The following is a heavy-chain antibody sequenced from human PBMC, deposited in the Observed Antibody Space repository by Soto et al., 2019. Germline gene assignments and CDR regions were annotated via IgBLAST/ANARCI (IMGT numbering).Heavy chain of an antibody. V-gene: IGHV4-59*01. CDR3: ARGDYDILTGYYNSWFDP. CDR2: IYYSGST. J-gene: IGHJ5*02. Sequence: PSETLSLTCTVSGGPISSYYWSWIRQPPGKGLEWIGYIYYSGSTNYNPSLKSRVTISVDTSKNQFSLKLSSVTAADTAVYYCARGDYDILTGYYNSWFDPWGQGTLVTV. CDR1: GGPISSYY. D-gene: IGHD3-9*01.